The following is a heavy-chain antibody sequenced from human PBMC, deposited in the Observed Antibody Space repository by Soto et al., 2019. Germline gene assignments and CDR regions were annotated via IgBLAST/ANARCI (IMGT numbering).Heavy chain of an antibody. J-gene: IGHJ6*02. D-gene: IGHD2-15*01. CDR1: GFTFRSYS. CDR2: ISSSNRTI. V-gene: IGHV3-48*02. CDR3: AREGWPLLQTGMDV. Sequence: LRLSCAASGFTFRSYSMNWVRQAPGKGLEWVSYISSSNRTINYADSVKGRFIISRDNAKNSLYLQMHSLRDEDTAVYYCAREGWPLLQTGMDVWGRGTTVTVSS.